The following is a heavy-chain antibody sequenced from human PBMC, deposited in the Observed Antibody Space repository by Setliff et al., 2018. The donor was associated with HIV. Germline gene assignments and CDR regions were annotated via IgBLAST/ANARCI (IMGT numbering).Heavy chain of an antibody. CDR3: ARDLSPYGSGDPYYYYGMDV. CDR2: IYYTGST. D-gene: IGHD3-10*01. J-gene: IGHJ6*02. Sequence: PSETLSLTCTVSGGSISSSGNYGTWIRQRPGKGLEWSGYIYYTGSTYYHPSLKSRVLISVDTSNNQFSLRLSSVTAADTAVYYCARDLSPYGSGDPYYYYGMDVWGQGTTVTVSS. CDR1: GGSISSSGNY. V-gene: IGHV4-31*03.